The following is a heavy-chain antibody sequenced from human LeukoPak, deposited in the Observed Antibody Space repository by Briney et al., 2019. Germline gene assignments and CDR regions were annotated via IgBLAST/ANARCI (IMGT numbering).Heavy chain of an antibody. V-gene: IGHV4-34*01. CDR2: INHSGST. Sequence: PSETLSLTCAVYGGSFSGYYWSWIRQPPGKGLEWIGEINHSGSTNYNPSLKSRVTISVDTSKNQFSLKLSSVTAADTAVYDCARGSRIAVRLDYWGQGTLVTVSS. J-gene: IGHJ4*02. D-gene: IGHD6-19*01. CDR3: ARGSRIAVRLDY. CDR1: GGSFSGYY.